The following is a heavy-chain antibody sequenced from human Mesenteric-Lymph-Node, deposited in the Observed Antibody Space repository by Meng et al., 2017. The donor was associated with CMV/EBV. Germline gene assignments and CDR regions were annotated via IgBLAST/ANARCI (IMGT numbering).Heavy chain of an antibody. Sequence: GESLKISCAASGFTFSSYAMHWVRQAPGKGLEWVAVISYDGSNKYYADSVKGRFTISSDNSKNTLYLQMNSLRAEDTAVYYCARDSGDYGYYYYYGMDVWGQGTTVTVSS. V-gene: IGHV3-30-3*01. CDR1: GFTFSSYA. CDR2: ISYDGSNK. CDR3: ARDSGDYGYYYYYGMDV. D-gene: IGHD4-17*01. J-gene: IGHJ6*02.